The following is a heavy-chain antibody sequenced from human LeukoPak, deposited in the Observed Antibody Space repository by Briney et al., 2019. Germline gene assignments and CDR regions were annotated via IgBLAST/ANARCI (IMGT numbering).Heavy chain of an antibody. J-gene: IGHJ4*02. V-gene: IGHV1-2*06. Sequence: ASVKVSCTASGYTFTVYNMHWVRQAPAQGLEGMGRINHDNGATNYAQKFQGRVTMARDTSISTAYMELSRLNSDETAVYYCATYSGSYQSAYWGQGTLVTVSS. D-gene: IGHD1-26*01. CDR2: INHDNGAT. CDR1: GYTFTVYN. CDR3: ATYSGSYQSAY.